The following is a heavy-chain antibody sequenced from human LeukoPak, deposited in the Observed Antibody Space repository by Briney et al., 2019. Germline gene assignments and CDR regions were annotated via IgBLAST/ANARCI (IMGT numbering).Heavy chain of an antibody. D-gene: IGHD5-24*01. V-gene: IGHV1-46*01. CDR2: INPSGGST. CDR1: GGTFSSYA. CDR3: AREPAPMAKITIEYFQH. Sequence: ASVKVSCKASGGTFSSYAISWVRQAPGQGLEWMGIINPSGGSTSYAQKFQGRVTMTRDTSTSTVYMELSSLRSEDTAVYYCAREPAPMAKITIEYFQHWGQGTLVTVSS. J-gene: IGHJ1*01.